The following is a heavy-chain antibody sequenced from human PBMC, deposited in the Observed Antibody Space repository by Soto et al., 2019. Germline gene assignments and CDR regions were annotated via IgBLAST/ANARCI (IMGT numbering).Heavy chain of an antibody. Sequence: ASVKVSCKASGGTFSRYALSWVRQAPGQGPEWMGGIVPMFGTANYAQKFQGRVTITADESTSTAYMQLSSLRSEDTAVYYCARGVYYDSRGYYFFFWGQGTLVPSPQ. CDR1: GGTFSRYA. D-gene: IGHD3-22*01. CDR2: IVPMFGTA. J-gene: IGHJ4*02. V-gene: IGHV1-69*13. CDR3: ARGVYYDSRGYYFFF.